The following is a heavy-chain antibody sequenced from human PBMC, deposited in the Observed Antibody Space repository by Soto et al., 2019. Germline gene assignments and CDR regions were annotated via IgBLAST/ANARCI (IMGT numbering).Heavy chain of an antibody. D-gene: IGHD1-1*01. CDR3: ASLLDVYNSEITGEGFDY. CDR1: GFTFSSYA. Sequence: QVQLVESGGGVVQPGRSLRLSCAASGFTFSSYAMHWVRQAPGKGLEWVAVISYDGSNKYYADSVKGRFTISRDNSKNTLYLQMNSLRAEDTAVYYCASLLDVYNSEITGEGFDYWGQGTLVTVSS. J-gene: IGHJ4*02. CDR2: ISYDGSNK. V-gene: IGHV3-30-3*01.